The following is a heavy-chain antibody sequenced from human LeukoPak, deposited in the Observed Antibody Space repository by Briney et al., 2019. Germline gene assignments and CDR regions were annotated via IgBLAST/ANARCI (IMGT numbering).Heavy chain of an antibody. V-gene: IGHV3-74*01. D-gene: IGHD3-10*01. Sequence: GRSLRLSCAVSGFTFSIYWMHWVRQAPGKGLVWVSRINSDGSSTIYADSVQGRFTISRDNAKNTLYLQMNSLRAEDTAVYFCTRGTGSYYSLGYWGQGTLVTVSS. J-gene: IGHJ4*02. CDR2: INSDGSST. CDR3: TRGTGSYYSLGY. CDR1: GFTFSIYW.